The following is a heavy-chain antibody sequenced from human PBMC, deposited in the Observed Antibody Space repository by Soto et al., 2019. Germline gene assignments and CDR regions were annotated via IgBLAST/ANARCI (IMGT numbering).Heavy chain of an antibody. D-gene: IGHD3-16*01. CDR1: GGSISSGAYY. V-gene: IGHV4-31*03. J-gene: IGHJ4*02. CDR2: IYYSGNT. Sequence: QVQLQESGPGLVKPSQTLSLTCTVSGGSISSGAYYWSWIRQHPGQGLEWIGYIYYSGNTYYNPSLKSRVTISVDTSKNQFSLKLSAGTAADTAVYYCARVGLRLGDYFDYWGQGTLVSVSS. CDR3: ARVGLRLGDYFDY.